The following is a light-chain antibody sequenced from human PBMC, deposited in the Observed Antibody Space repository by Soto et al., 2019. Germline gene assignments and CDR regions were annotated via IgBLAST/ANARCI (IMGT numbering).Light chain of an antibody. J-gene: IGKJ1*01. CDR3: QQYGSSSWT. Sequence: EIVLTQSPGTLSLSPGERATLSCRASQSVSNSYLAWYQHKPGQAPRLLIYGASSRATGIPDRFSGSGSGTDFTLTISRLEPEDFAVYYCQQYGSSSWTFGQGTKVDVK. V-gene: IGKV3-20*01. CDR1: QSVSNSY. CDR2: GAS.